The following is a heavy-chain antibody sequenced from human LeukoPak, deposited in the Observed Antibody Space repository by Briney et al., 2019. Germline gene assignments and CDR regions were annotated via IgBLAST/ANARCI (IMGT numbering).Heavy chain of an antibody. Sequence: GASVKVSCKAPGYTFTGAGRNWVPQAPGQGPEWMGWISPYNGNTNYAQKFQGRVIMTTDTSTSTSHMQMRGQRSDDTAVYYCPRDPLVEECFNLRGRHFGGQGTLVTVSS. CDR2: ISPYNGNT. CDR3: PRDPLVEECFNLRGRHF. V-gene: IGHV1-18*01. CDR1: GYTFTGAG. J-gene: IGHJ4*02. D-gene: IGHD5-24*01.